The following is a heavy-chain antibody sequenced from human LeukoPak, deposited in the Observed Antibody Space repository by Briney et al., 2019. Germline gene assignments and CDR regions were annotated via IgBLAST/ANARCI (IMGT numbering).Heavy chain of an antibody. J-gene: IGHJ6*03. V-gene: IGHV4-30-4*07. Sequence: SETLSLACAVSGGSISSGGYSWSWIRQPPGKGLEWIGYIYYSGSTYYNPSLKSRVTISVDTSKNQFSLKLSSVTAADTAVYYCARIYGDSKSYYYYYYMDVCGKGTTVTVSS. CDR1: GGSISSGGYS. CDR2: IYYSGST. D-gene: IGHD4-17*01. CDR3: ARIYGDSKSYYYYYYMDV.